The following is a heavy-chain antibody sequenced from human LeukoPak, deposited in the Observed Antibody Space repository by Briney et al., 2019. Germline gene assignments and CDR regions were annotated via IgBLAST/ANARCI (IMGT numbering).Heavy chain of an antibody. D-gene: IGHD3-10*01. Sequence: GGSLRLSCAASGFTFSSYGMHWVRQAPGKGLEWVAFIRYDGSNKYYADSVKGRFTISRDNSKNTLYLQMNSLRAEDTAVYYCAKVPYGSGSYYYYYMDVWGKGTTVTISS. J-gene: IGHJ6*03. CDR3: AKVPYGSGSYYYYYMDV. V-gene: IGHV3-30*02. CDR1: GFTFSSYG. CDR2: IRYDGSNK.